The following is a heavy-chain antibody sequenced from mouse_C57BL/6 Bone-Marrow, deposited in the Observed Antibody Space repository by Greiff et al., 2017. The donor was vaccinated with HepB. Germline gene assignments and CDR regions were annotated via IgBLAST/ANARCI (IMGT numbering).Heavy chain of an antibody. CDR3: TTLGYYGSSPYWYFDV. Sequence: VQLQQSGAELVRPGASVKLSCTASGFNIKDYYMHWVKQSPEQGLEWIGRINPEDGDTEYAPKFQGKATMTADTSSNTAYLQLSSLTSEDTAVYYCTTLGYYGSSPYWYFDVWGTGTTVTVSS. J-gene: IGHJ1*03. V-gene: IGHV14-1*01. CDR1: GFNIKDYY. CDR2: INPEDGDT. D-gene: IGHD1-1*01.